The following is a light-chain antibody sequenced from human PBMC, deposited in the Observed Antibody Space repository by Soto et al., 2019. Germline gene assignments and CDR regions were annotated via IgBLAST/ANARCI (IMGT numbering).Light chain of an antibody. V-gene: IGLV2-14*01. Sequence: QSARTQPACVSLSPGQSITISCTGTSSDVGGYKHVSWYQHHPGKAPKLMIYEVSNRPSGVSNRFSGSKSGYTASLTISGLQAEDEADYYCNSQRSSGTRVFGTGAKVTVL. J-gene: IGLJ1*01. CDR3: NSQRSSGTRV. CDR1: SSDVGGYKH. CDR2: EVS.